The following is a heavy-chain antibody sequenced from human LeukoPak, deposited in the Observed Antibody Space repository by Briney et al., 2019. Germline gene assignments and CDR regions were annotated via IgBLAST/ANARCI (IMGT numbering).Heavy chain of an antibody. CDR3: ARRSSDDAFDI. CDR1: GFMFSNNG. V-gene: IGHV1-18*04. Sequence: GASVKASCKASGFMFSNNGIIWVRQAPGQGFEWLGWISGANGDTYYTRRFQGRFTITPDTSTNTAYMELRSLRSDDTALYYCARRSSDDAFDIWGQGTMVTVSS. CDR2: ISGANGDT. J-gene: IGHJ3*02.